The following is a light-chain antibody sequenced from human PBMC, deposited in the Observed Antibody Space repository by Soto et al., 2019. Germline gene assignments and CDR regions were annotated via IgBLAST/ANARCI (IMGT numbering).Light chain of an antibody. CDR2: GNN. J-gene: IGLJ3*02. CDR1: SSNIGRNS. V-gene: IGLV1-44*01. CDR3: AAWDDSLSGRV. Sequence: QSVLTQAPSVSGTPGQRVTITCSGSSSNIGRNSVNWYQHLPGTAPKLLTHGNNHRPSGVPDRFSGSKSGTSASLAISGLQPEDEADYCCAAWDDSLSGRVFGGGTKLTVL.